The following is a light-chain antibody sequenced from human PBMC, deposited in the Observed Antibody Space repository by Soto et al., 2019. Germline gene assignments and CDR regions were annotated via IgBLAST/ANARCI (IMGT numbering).Light chain of an antibody. Sequence: DIQMTQSPSSLSASVGDRVTITCRASQSISSYLNWYQQKPGKAPKLLIYAASSLQSGVLSRFSGSGSGTDFTLTISSLQGEDFATYSCHRSYSTPYSFGQGTKLEIK. J-gene: IGKJ2*03. CDR3: HRSYSTPYS. CDR2: AAS. CDR1: QSISSY. V-gene: IGKV1-39*01.